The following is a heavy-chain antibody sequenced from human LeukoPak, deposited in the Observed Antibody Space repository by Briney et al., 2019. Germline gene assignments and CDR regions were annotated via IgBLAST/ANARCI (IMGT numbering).Heavy chain of an antibody. J-gene: IGHJ4*02. CDR2: FNWNGGST. Sequence: PGGSLRFSCAVAGFTFDDYGLSWVRQAPGQGLEWVSGFNWNGGSTGYADSVKGRFTISRDNAKKSVYLKMNSLRGEDTALYYCARDYCGGDCYPFDYWGQGTLVTVSS. CDR3: ARDYCGGDCYPFDY. V-gene: IGHV3-20*04. CDR1: GFTFDDYG. D-gene: IGHD2-21*02.